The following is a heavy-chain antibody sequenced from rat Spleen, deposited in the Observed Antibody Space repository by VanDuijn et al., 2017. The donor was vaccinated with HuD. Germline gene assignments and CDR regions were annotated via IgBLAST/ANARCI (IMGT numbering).Heavy chain of an antibody. V-gene: IGHV2S30*01. CDR3: TRGDTTGIPTH. D-gene: IGHD1-9*01. J-gene: IGHJ2*01. Sequence: QVQLKESGPGLVQPSQTLSLTCTVSGFSLTGNNVYWVRQPPGKGLEWMGRMRYDGDTYYNSAIKSRLSISRDTSKNQVFLKLNSLQTDDTAIYYCTRGDTTGIPTHWGQGVMVTVSS. CDR1: GFSLTGNN. CDR2: MRYDGDT.